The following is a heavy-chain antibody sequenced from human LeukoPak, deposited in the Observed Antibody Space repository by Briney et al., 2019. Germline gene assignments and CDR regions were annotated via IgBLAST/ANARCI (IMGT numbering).Heavy chain of an antibody. J-gene: IGHJ6*02. V-gene: IGHV3-7*03. CDR3: ARNNGMDV. Sequence: GGSLRLSCAASGFTLNNHWMTWVRQVPGRGPEWVANVNRDGSETYYLDSVKGRFTISKDNAKNSLYPQMNSLRAEDTALYHCARNNGMDVWGQGTTVIVSS. CDR2: VNRDGSET. CDR1: GFTLNNHW.